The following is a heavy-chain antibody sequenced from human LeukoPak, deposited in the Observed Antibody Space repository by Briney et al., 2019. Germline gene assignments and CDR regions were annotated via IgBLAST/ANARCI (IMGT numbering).Heavy chain of an antibody. D-gene: IGHD3-9*01. CDR1: GFTFSNYA. CDR2: VSGRDTST. Sequence: GASLRLSCAASGFTFSNYAMSWVRQAPGKGLEWVSAVSGRDTSTYYTDSVKGRFTISRDNSKNTLYLQMNSLSAEDTAIYYCAKWGHYDVLTGHYDSDYWGQGTLVTVSS. CDR3: AKWGHYDVLTGHYDSDY. V-gene: IGHV3-23*01. J-gene: IGHJ4*02.